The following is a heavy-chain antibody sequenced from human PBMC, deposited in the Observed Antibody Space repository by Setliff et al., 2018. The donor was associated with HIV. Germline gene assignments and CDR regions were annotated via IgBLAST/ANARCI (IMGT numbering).Heavy chain of an antibody. J-gene: IGHJ4*02. CDR2: IYHSGST. CDR3: ARYSTLTTNFDY. Sequence: PSETLSLTCTVSGYSISSGYYWGWIRQPPGKGLEWIGSIYHSGSTYYNPSLKSRVTISVDTSKNQFSLKLSSVTAADTAVYYCARYSTLTTNFDYWGPGTLVTSPQ. D-gene: IGHD4-17*01. CDR1: GYSISSGYY. V-gene: IGHV4-38-2*02.